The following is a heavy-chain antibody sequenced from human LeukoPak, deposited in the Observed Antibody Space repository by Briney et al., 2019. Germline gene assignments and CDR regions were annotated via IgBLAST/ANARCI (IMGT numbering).Heavy chain of an antibody. CDR1: GLTFSSYS. J-gene: IGHJ4*02. D-gene: IGHD3-10*01. Sequence: GGSLRLSCAASGLTFSSYSMNWVRQAPGKGLEWVSSISSSSSYTYYADSVKGRFTISRDNAKNSLYLQMNSLRAEDTAVYYCARGITSLDYWGQGTLVTVSS. CDR3: ARGITSLDY. V-gene: IGHV3-21*01. CDR2: ISSSSSYT.